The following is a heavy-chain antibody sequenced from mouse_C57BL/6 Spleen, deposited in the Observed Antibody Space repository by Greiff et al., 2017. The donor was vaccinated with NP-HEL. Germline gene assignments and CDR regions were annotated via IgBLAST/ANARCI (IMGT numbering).Heavy chain of an antibody. CDR2: IRLKSDNYAT. J-gene: IGHJ2*01. D-gene: IGHD2-2*01. CDR3: TGAMVTTLDY. CDR1: GFTFSNYW. Sequence: EVQLVESGGGLVQPGGSMKLSCVASGFTFSNYWMNWVRQSPEKGLEWVAQIRLKSDNYATHYAESVKGRFTISRDDSKSSVYLQMNNLRAEDTGIYYCTGAMVTTLDYWGQGTTLTVSS. V-gene: IGHV6-3*01.